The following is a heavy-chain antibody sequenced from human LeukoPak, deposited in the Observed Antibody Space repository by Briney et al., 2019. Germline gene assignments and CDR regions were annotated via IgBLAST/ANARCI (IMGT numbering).Heavy chain of an antibody. Sequence: GGSLRLSCSVSGLTFSSYSMSWVRQAPGKGLEWVSSISGNGNYIYYADSVRGRFTVSRDNAKNSLYLQMNSLGAEDTATYYCARDAAGTSSWRVDFWGQGTLVTVSS. CDR1: GLTFSSYS. CDR2: ISGNGNYI. D-gene: IGHD6-6*01. CDR3: ARDAAGTSSWRVDF. J-gene: IGHJ4*02. V-gene: IGHV3-21*01.